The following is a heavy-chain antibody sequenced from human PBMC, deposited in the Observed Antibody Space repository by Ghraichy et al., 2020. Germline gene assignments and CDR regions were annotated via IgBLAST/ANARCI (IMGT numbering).Heavy chain of an antibody. CDR1: GFSFGDYA. J-gene: IGHJ1*01. Sequence: GGSLRLSCAASGFSFGDYAMTWVRQTPGKGLEWVSGISESGDRTYYSDSVEGRFTISRDNAKNTLYLEMNNLRAADTAVYYCAKVVLTARYRRSTEHWGQGTLVTVSS. CDR2: ISESGDRT. V-gene: IGHV3-23*01. CDR3: AKVVLTARYRRSTEH. D-gene: IGHD6-6*01.